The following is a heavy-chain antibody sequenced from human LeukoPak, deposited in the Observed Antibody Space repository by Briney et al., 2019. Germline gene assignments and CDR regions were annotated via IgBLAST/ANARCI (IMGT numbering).Heavy chain of an antibody. Sequence: SETLSLTCTVSGGSISSYYWSWIRQPAGKGLEWIGRIYTSGSSSYNPSLKSRVTVSIDTSKNQFSLKLSSVTAEDTAVYYCARDTTQARYSGYAYWGQGTLVTVSS. CDR2: IYTSGSS. J-gene: IGHJ4*02. CDR3: ARDTTQARYSGYAY. V-gene: IGHV4-4*07. CDR1: GGSISSYY. D-gene: IGHD5-12*01.